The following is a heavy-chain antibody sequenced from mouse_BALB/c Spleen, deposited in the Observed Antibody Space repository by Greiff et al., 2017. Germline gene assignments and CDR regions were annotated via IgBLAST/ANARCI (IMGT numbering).Heavy chain of an antibody. CDR2: ISNGGGST. CDR3: ARHRYGSSYDAMDY. D-gene: IGHD1-1*01. CDR1: GFTFSSYT. Sequence: EVHLVESGGGLVQPGGSLKLSCAASGFTFSSYTMSWVRQTPEKRLEWVAYISNGGGSTYYPDTVKGRFTISRDNAKNTLYLQMSSLKSEDTAMYYCARHRYGSSYDAMDYWGQGTSVTVSS. J-gene: IGHJ4*01. V-gene: IGHV5-12-2*01.